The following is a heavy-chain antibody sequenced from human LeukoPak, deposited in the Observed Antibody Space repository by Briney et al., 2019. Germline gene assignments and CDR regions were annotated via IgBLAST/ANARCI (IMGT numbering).Heavy chain of an antibody. CDR2: INHSGST. V-gene: IGHV4-34*01. CDR3: ARARVPTVPYYGMDV. Sequence: NPSETLSLTCAVYGGSFSGYYWSWIRQPPGKGLEWIGEINHSGSTNYNPSLKSRVTISVDTSKNQFSLKLSSVTAADTAVYYCARARVPTVPYYGMDVWGQGTTVTVSS. CDR1: GGSFSGYY. J-gene: IGHJ6*02. D-gene: IGHD4-17*01.